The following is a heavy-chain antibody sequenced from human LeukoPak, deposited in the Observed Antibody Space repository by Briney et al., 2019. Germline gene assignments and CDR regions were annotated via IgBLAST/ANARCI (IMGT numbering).Heavy chain of an antibody. CDR1: GGSISSYY. V-gene: IGHV4-59*01. CDR3: ARGVTIFGVVTKFDP. CDR2: IYYSGST. D-gene: IGHD3-3*01. Sequence: SETLSLTCTVSGGSISSYYWSWIRQPPGKGLEWIGYIYYSGSTNYNPSLKSRVTISVDPSKNQFSLKLSSVTAADTAVYYCARGVTIFGVVTKFDPWGQGTLVTVSS. J-gene: IGHJ5*02.